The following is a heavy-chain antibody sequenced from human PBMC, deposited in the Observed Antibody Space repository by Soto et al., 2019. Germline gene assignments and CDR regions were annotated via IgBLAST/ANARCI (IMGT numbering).Heavy chain of an antibody. V-gene: IGHV3-23*01. CDR3: AKDQDWNYVFNWFDP. D-gene: IGHD1-7*01. CDR1: GFTFSNYA. J-gene: IGHJ5*02. Sequence: PGGSLRLSCAASGFTFSNYAMSWVRQAPGKGLDWVSAISGSGGSTYYADSVKGRFTISRDNSKNTLYLQINSLRAEDTAVYYCAKDQDWNYVFNWFDPCGQGTLVTVSS. CDR2: ISGSGGST.